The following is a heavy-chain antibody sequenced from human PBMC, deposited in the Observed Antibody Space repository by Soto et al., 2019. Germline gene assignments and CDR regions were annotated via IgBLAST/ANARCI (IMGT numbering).Heavy chain of an antibody. CDR1: GFTFSSYA. D-gene: IGHD3-10*01. Sequence: EVQLLESGGGLVQPGGSLRLSCAASGFTFSSYAMSWVRQAPGKGLEWVSIIGVGGGDRYYPESVKGRFTISRDNSRDTLYLEMNSLRDEDTAVYYCARVRFGELVWGQGTQVTVSS. V-gene: IGHV3-23*01. CDR3: ARVRFGELV. CDR2: IGVGGGDR. J-gene: IGHJ4*02.